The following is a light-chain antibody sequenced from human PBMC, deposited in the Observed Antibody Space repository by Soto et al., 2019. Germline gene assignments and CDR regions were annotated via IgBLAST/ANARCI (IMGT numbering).Light chain of an antibody. CDR2: EVS. V-gene: IGLV2-14*01. Sequence: QSALTQPASVSVSPGQSITISCTGSSSDVGGYNHVSWYQQHPGKAPKLMIYEVSHWPSGVSNRFFGSKSGNTASLTISGLQAEDEADYYCSSYRDDNTWVFGGGTKVTVL. CDR1: SSDVGGYNH. CDR3: SSYRDDNTWV. J-gene: IGLJ3*02.